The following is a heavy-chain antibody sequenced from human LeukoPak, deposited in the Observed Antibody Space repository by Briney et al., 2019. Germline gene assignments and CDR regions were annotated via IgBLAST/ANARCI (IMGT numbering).Heavy chain of an antibody. Sequence: GALRLSCAASGFTVSDDYLSWVRQAPGKGLEWVSVIYGGGDRYYADSVRGRFTISRDNSENTLFLQMNSLRAEDTAVYYCARGSKYSSSWYVDYWGQGTLVTVSS. J-gene: IGHJ4*02. CDR2: IYGGGDR. V-gene: IGHV3-53*01. CDR3: ARGSKYSSSWYVDY. D-gene: IGHD6-13*01. CDR1: GFTVSDDY.